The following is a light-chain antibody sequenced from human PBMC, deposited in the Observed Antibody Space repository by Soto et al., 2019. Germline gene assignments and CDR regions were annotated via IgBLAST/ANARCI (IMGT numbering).Light chain of an antibody. CDR2: EVS. CDR3: ASFTRTSTVI. V-gene: IGLV2-14*01. CDR1: SSDIGGYNY. J-gene: IGLJ2*01. Sequence: QSVLTQPASVSGSPGQSITISCTGTSSDIGGYNYVSWYQQHPGKAPKVMIYEVSKRPSGVSNRFSGYKSGNTASLTISGLQAEDEAAYFCASFTRTSTVIFGGGTKLTVL.